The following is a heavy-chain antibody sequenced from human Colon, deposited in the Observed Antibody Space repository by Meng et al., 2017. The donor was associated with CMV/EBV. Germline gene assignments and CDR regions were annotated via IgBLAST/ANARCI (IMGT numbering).Heavy chain of an antibody. CDR3: ARVKCGTTSCSQGLDP. D-gene: IGHD2-2*01. V-gene: IGHV1-2*02. CDR1: GYSFTDYY. J-gene: IGHJ5*02. CDR2: INPNGGGT. Sequence: ASVKVSCKASGYSFTDYYLHWVRQAPGQGLEWMGWINPNGGGTDYAQKFQDRVTLTRDTSVNTAYLEVRRLTSDDTAVYYCARVKCGTTSCSQGLDPWGQGTLVT.